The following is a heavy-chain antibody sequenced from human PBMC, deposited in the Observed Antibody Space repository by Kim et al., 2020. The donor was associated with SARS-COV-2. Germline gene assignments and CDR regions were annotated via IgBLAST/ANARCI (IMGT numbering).Heavy chain of an antibody. CDR1: GFTFSSYD. CDR2: IGTAGDT. D-gene: IGHD5-18*01. J-gene: IGHJ4*02. CDR3: ARAAMVTEGGFDY. Sequence: GGSLRLSCAASGFTFSSYDMHWVRQATGKGLEWVSAIGTAGDTYYPGSVKGRFTISRENAKNSLYLQMNSLRAGDTAVYYCARAAMVTEGGFDYWGQGTLVTVSS. V-gene: IGHV3-13*04.